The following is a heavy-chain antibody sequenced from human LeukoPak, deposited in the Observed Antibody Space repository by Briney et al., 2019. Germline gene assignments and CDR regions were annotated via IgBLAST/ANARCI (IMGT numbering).Heavy chain of an antibody. D-gene: IGHD6-25*01. CDR1: GYTFTSYA. Sequence: ALVKVSCKASGYTFTSYAMHWVRQAPGQRLEWMGRINAGNGNATYTQKFQDRVTFTRDTSASTAYMDLSSLRSEDTAVYYCARVSSGWHGYLDYWGQGTPVTVSS. V-gene: IGHV1-3*01. J-gene: IGHJ4*02. CDR3: ARVSSGWHGYLDY. CDR2: INAGNGNA.